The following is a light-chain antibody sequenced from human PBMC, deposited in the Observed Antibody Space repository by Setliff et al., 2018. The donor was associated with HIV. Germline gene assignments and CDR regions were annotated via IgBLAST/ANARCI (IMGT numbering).Light chain of an antibody. V-gene: IGLV2-23*02. Sequence: SALTQPASVSGSPGQSITISCTGTSSDVGSYNLVSWYQQHPGKAPKLMIYEVSKRPSGVSNRFSGSKSGNTASLTISGLQAEDEADYYCCSYAGSSTLVFGIGTKVTVL. J-gene: IGLJ1*01. CDR2: EVS. CDR1: SSDVGSYNL. CDR3: CSYAGSSTLV.